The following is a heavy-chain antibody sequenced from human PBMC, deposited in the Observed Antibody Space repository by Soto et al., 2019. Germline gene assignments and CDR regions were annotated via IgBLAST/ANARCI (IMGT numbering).Heavy chain of an antibody. Sequence: PGGSPRLSCAASGFTFSSYSMDWVRQAPGKGLEWVSSISSSSSYIYYADSVKGRFTISRDNAKNSLYLQMNSLRAEDTAVYYCARDLYQEPNDYWGQGTLLTVSS. D-gene: IGHD2-2*02. J-gene: IGHJ4*02. CDR2: ISSSSSYI. CDR3: ARDLYQEPNDY. V-gene: IGHV3-21*01. CDR1: GFTFSSYS.